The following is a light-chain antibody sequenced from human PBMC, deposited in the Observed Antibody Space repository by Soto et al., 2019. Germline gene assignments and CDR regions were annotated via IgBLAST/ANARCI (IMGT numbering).Light chain of an antibody. J-gene: IGKJ4*01. V-gene: IGKV3D-20*02. Sequence: EIVLTQSPGTLSLSPVERATLSCRASQSVTNNYLAWFQQKPGQAPRLLMYGASSRATGIPARFSGGGSGTDFTLTISSLEPEDFAVYYCQQRSNWPLTFGGGTKVDIK. CDR1: QSVTNNY. CDR2: GAS. CDR3: QQRSNWPLT.